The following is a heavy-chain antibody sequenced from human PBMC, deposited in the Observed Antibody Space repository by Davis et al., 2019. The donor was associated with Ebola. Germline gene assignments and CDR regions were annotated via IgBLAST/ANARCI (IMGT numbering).Heavy chain of an antibody. J-gene: IGHJ5*02. V-gene: IGHV3-23*01. Sequence: GESLKISCAASGFTFSSYAMSWVRQAPGKGLEWVSAISGSGGSTYYADSVKGRFTISRDNSKNTLYLQMNSLRAEDTAVYYCAKDSLVMGYWFDPWGQGTLVTVSS. D-gene: IGHD3-22*01. CDR3: AKDSLVMGYWFDP. CDR2: ISGSGGST. CDR1: GFTFSSYA.